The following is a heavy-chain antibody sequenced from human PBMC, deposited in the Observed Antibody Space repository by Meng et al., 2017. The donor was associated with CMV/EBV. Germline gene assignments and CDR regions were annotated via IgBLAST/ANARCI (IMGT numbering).Heavy chain of an antibody. Sequence: GESLKISCAASGFTVSSYWMHWVRQAPGKGLEWVSRINSDGSSTSYADYVKGRITIARDNAKNTLYLQMNSLRAETTAVYYCERGAAETYYHYGMDVWGQGTTVTVSS. V-gene: IGHV3-74*01. CDR1: GFTVSSYW. CDR3: ERGAAETYYHYGMDV. D-gene: IGHD6-13*01. J-gene: IGHJ6*02. CDR2: INSDGSST.